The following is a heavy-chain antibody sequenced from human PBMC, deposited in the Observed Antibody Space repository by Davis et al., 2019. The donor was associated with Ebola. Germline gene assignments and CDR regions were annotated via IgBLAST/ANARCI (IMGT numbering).Heavy chain of an antibody. CDR1: GGTFSSYA. Sequence: AASVKVSCKASGGTFSSYAISWVRQAPGQGLEWMGGIIPIFGTANYAQKFQGRVTMTRDTSTSTVYMELSSLRSEDTAVYYCVRDRFIVVVPAAGWFDPWGQGTLVTVSS. V-gene: IGHV1-69*05. D-gene: IGHD2-2*01. CDR3: VRDRFIVVVPAAGWFDP. CDR2: IIPIFGTA. J-gene: IGHJ5*02.